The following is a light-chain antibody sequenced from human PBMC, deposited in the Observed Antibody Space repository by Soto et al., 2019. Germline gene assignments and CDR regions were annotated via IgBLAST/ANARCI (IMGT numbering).Light chain of an antibody. CDR2: RAS. J-gene: IGKJ2*01. Sequence: EIVMTQSPATLSVSPGGSATLSCRASQHVSSNLAWYRQKPGQPPTLLIYRASTRATGIPATFSGSGSGTEFTLTISSLKSEDFAVYYCQQYNKWPYTFGQGNKLEI. V-gene: IGKV3-15*01. CDR3: QQYNKWPYT. CDR1: QHVSSN.